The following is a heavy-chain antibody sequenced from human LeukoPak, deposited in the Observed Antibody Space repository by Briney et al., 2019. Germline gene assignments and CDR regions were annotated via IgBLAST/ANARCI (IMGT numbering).Heavy chain of an antibody. CDR3: ATAPIDCSGGSCYSAPYYYYGMDV. V-gene: IGHV1-18*01. Sequence: ASVKVSCKASGYTFTSYGISWVRQAPGQGREWMGWISAYNGNTNYAQKLQGRVTMTTDTSTSTASMELRSLRSDDTAVYYCATAPIDCSGGSCYSAPYYYYGMDVWGQGTTVTVSS. CDR2: ISAYNGNT. J-gene: IGHJ6*02. D-gene: IGHD2-15*01. CDR1: GYTFTSYG.